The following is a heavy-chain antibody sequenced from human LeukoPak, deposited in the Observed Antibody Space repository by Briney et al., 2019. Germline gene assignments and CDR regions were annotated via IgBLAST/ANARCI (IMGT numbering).Heavy chain of an antibody. CDR2: VSGRGGST. D-gene: IGHD2-15*01. V-gene: IGHV3-23*01. CDR1: TFTFSSYG. J-gene: IGHJ3*02. CDR3: AKDGYCSARSCFSANDAFDI. Sequence: GRSLRLSCGASTFTFSSYGMSWVRQAPGKGLEWVSAVSGRGGSTYYADSVKGRFTISRDNSKNSLYLQMNSLRAEDTAVHYSAKDGYCSARSCFSANDAFDIWGQGTMVTVSS.